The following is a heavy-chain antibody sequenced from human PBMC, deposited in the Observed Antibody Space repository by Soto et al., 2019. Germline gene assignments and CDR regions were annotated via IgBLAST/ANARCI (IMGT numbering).Heavy chain of an antibody. Sequence: LKISCKGSGYSFTSYWISWVRQMPGKGLEWMGRIDPSDSYTNYSPSFQGHVTISADKSISTAYLQWSSLKASDTAMYYCARSPSDTDYYYYYGMDVWGQGTTVTVSS. CDR3: ARSPSDTDYYYYYGMDV. CDR2: IDPSDSYT. V-gene: IGHV5-10-1*01. J-gene: IGHJ6*02. CDR1: GYSFTSYW. D-gene: IGHD2-21*01.